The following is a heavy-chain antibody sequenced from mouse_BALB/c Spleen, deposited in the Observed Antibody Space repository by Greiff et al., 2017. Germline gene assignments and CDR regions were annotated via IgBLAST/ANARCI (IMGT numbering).Heavy chain of an antibody. CDR1: GYTFTSYW. Sequence: QVQLQQPGAELVRPGASVKLSCKASGYTFTSYWINWVKQRPGQGLEWIGNIYPSDSYTNYNQKFKDKATLTVDKSSSTAYMQLSSPTSEDSAVYYCTRVHDYDGYAMDYWGQGTSVTVSS. D-gene: IGHD2-4*01. CDR2: IYPSDSYT. CDR3: TRVHDYDGYAMDY. J-gene: IGHJ4*01. V-gene: IGHV1-69*02.